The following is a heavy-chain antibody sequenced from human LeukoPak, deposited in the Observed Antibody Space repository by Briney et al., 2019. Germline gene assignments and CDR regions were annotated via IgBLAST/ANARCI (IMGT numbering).Heavy chain of an antibody. D-gene: IGHD5-18*01. V-gene: IGHV3-74*01. CDR3: AKGNGYSYGRYYFDY. J-gene: IGHJ4*02. CDR2: INIDGSST. Sequence: GGSLRLSCAPSGFTFSSYWMHWVRHAPGKGLVWVSRINIDGSSTSYADSVKGRFTISRDNTKNTLYLKVNSLRAEDTAVYYCAKGNGYSYGRYYFDYWGQGTLVTVSS. CDR1: GFTFSSYW.